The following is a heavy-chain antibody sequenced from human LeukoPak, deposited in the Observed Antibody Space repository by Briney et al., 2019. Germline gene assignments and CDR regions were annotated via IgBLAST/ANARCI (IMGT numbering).Heavy chain of an antibody. J-gene: IGHJ3*02. Sequence: WASVKVSCKASGYTFTSYYMHWVRQAPGQGLEWMGIINPSGGSTSYAQKFQGRVTMTRDTSTSTVYMELSSLRSEETAVYYCARVSPVIRDAFDIWGQGTMVTVSS. V-gene: IGHV1-46*01. CDR2: INPSGGST. D-gene: IGHD3-10*01. CDR3: ARVSPVIRDAFDI. CDR1: GYTFTSYY.